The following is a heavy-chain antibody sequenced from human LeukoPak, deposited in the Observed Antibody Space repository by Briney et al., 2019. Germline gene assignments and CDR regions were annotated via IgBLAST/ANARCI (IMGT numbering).Heavy chain of an antibody. D-gene: IGHD3-22*01. CDR2: IIPILGIA. CDR1: GGTFSSYA. J-gene: IGHJ4*02. CDR3: ARAGYDSSGYTSRRYFDY. Sequence: ASVKVSCKASGGTFSSYAISWVRQAPGQGLEWMGRIIPILGIANYAQKFQGRATITADKSTSTAYMELSSLRSEDTAVYYCARAGYDSSGYTSRRYFDYWGQGTLVTVSS. V-gene: IGHV1-69*04.